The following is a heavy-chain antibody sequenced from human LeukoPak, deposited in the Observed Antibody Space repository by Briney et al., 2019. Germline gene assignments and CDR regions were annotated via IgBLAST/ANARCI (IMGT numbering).Heavy chain of an antibody. Sequence: ASVKVSCKASGGTFSSYAISWVRQAPGQGLEWMGWINPKSGGPHYAHQGRVIMTRDTSINTAYMDLSRLRSDDTAVYYCAKGLRHFDWLSPFDYWGQGTLVTVSS. CDR1: GGTFSSYA. D-gene: IGHD3-9*01. CDR3: AKGLRHFDWLSPFDY. J-gene: IGHJ4*02. CDR2: INPKSGGP. V-gene: IGHV1-2*02.